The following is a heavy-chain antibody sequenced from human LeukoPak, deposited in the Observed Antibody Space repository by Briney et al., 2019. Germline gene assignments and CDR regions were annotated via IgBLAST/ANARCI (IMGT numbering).Heavy chain of an antibody. V-gene: IGHV3-30*02. CDR3: AGGRDSTELYFDS. J-gene: IGHJ4*02. D-gene: IGHD2/OR15-2a*01. CDR1: ESTFTRYD. Sequence: HAGGSLRLSCVASESTFTRYDMHWVRQAPGKGLEWLAFVRFDGRETFYADSVNGRFTISRDNAKNSLYLQMNSLRAEDTAVYYCAGGRDSTELYFDSWGQGTLVTVSS. CDR2: VRFDGRET.